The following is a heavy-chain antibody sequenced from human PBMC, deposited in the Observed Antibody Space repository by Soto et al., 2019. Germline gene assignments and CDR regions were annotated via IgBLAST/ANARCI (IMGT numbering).Heavy chain of an antibody. J-gene: IGHJ6*02. CDR3: VMVDNYVTPTPQDV. CDR1: GYIFVNYG. Sequence: QVQLVQSGDEVKKPGASVKVSCKASGYIFVNYGIAWVRQAPGQGLDWMGWISPYTGNTHSATKVQGRLTMTTDKSTSTAYMDLGSLTSDDTAVYYCVMVDNYVTPTPQDVWGQGTTVTVSS. V-gene: IGHV1-18*01. CDR2: ISPYTGNT. D-gene: IGHD3-16*01.